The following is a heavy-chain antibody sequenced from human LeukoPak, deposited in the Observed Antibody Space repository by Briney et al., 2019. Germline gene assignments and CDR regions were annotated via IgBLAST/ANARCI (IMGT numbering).Heavy chain of an antibody. D-gene: IGHD3-22*01. Sequence: GGSLRLSCAASGFTFSSYWKHWVRQAPGKGLVWVSRINSDGSSISYADSVKGRFTISGDNAKNTLYLQMNSLRAEDTAVYYCARGGYYSHDAFDIWGQGTMVTVSS. CDR3: ARGGYYSHDAFDI. J-gene: IGHJ3*02. CDR2: INSDGSSI. CDR1: GFTFSSYW. V-gene: IGHV3-74*01.